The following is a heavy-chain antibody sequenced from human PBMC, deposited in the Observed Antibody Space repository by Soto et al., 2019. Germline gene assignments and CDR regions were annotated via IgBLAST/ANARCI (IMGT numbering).Heavy chain of an antibody. CDR1: GFTFSSYS. CDR3: AREADYVNWFDP. V-gene: IGHV3-48*01. CDR2: ISSSSSTI. Sequence: GGSLRLSCAASGFTFSSYSMNWVRQAPGKGLEWVSYISSSSSTIYYAESVKGRLTISRDNAKNSLYLQMNSLRAEDTAVYYCAREADYVNWFDPWGQGTLVTVSS. J-gene: IGHJ5*02. D-gene: IGHD4-17*01.